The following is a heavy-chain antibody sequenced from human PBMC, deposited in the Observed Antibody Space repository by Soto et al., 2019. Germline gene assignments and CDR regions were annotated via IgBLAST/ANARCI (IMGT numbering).Heavy chain of an antibody. J-gene: IGHJ3*02. V-gene: IGHV3-48*03. D-gene: IGHD1-26*01. CDR3: AREGSDDTFDI. CDR1: GFTFSTYE. Sequence: EVQLVESGGGLVQPGGSLRLSCAASGFTFSTYEMNWVRQAPGKGLEWVSSISGSGSSIYYADSVKGRFTMYRDNAKNSLYLQMNGLRGEDTAVYYCAREGSDDTFDIWGQGTMVTVSS. CDR2: ISGSGSSI.